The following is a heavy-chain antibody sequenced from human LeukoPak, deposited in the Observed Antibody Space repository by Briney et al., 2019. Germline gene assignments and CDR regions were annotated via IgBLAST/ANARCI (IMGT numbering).Heavy chain of an antibody. J-gene: IGHJ3*02. CDR3: AGSFRAGLQWLVRWDAFDI. CDR1: GFTFSTYG. D-gene: IGHD6-19*01. Sequence: TGGSLRLSCTASGFTFSTYGMHWVRQAPGKGLAWVAVISYDGSNDYYADSVEGRFTISRDNSKNTLYLQMNSLRAEDTAVYYCAGSFRAGLQWLVRWDAFDIWGQGTMVTVSS. V-gene: IGHV3-30*03. CDR2: ISYDGSND.